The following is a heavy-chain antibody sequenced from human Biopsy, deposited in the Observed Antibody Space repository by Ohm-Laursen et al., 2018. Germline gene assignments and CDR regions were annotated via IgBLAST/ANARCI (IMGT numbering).Heavy chain of an antibody. CDR2: VYYTGST. D-gene: IGHD3-22*01. CDR3: ARDRGYYSDRTVPGYFDL. Sequence: SETLSLTCTVSGDSIRSYYWSWIRQPPGKGLQWIGYVYYTGSTDYNPSLQSRVTISVDTSKNHFSLRLRSVTPADTAIYYRARDRGYYSDRTVPGYFDLWGRGTLVTVSS. V-gene: IGHV4-59*01. CDR1: GDSIRSYY. J-gene: IGHJ2*01.